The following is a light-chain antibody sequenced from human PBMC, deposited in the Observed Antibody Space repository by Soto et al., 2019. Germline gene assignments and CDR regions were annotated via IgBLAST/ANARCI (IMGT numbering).Light chain of an antibody. V-gene: IGKV1-33*01. CDR3: QQYVNLPLT. CDR2: EAS. CDR1: QGVTNY. J-gene: IGKJ4*01. Sequence: DIQMTQSPSSLSASVGDRVTITCQASQGVTNYLNWYQQKPGKAPKLLIYEASSLETGVPSRFSGGGSGAHFTFTISSLQPEDFATYYCQQYVNLPLTFGGGTKVEVK.